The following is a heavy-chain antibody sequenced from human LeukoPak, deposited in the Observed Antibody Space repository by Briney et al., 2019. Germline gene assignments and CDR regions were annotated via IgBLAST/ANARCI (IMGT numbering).Heavy chain of an antibody. J-gene: IGHJ4*02. D-gene: IGHD6-13*01. CDR3: ARGLPGYSSSWYDDY. CDR2: ISAYNGNT. Sequence: ASVKVSCKASGYTFTNFGISWVRQAPGQGLEWMGWISAYNGNTNYAQKLQGGVTMTTDTSTSTAYMELRSLRSDDTAVYYCARGLPGYSSSWYDDYWGQGTLVTVSS. CDR1: GYTFTNFG. V-gene: IGHV1-18*01.